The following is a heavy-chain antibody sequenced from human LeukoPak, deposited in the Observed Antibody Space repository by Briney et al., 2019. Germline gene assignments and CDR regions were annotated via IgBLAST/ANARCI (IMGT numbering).Heavy chain of an antibody. CDR3: ARGGTTGTTGDWFDP. V-gene: IGHV1-69*13. CDR1: GGTFSSYA. Sequence: GASVKVSCRASGGTFSSYAISWVRQAPGQGLEWMGGIIPIFGTANYAQKFQGGVTITADESTSTAYMELSSLRSEDTAVYYCARGGTTGTTGDWFDPWGQGTLVTVSS. D-gene: IGHD1-1*01. J-gene: IGHJ5*02. CDR2: IIPIFGTA.